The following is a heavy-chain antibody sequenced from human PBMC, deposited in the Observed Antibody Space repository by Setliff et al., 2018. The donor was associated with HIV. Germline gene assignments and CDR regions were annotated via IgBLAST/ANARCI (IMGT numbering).Heavy chain of an antibody. J-gene: IGHJ6*02. CDR3: ARRSIVGSTRGYYYYALDV. V-gene: IGHV4-4*08. Sequence: SETLSLTCTVSGGSISRYYWSWIRQPAGKGLEWLGYIYISGTTNYNPSLKGRVTMFLDTSENQFSLKLTSVTAADTAVYYCARRSIVGSTRGYYYYALDVWGQGTTVTVSS. CDR2: IYISGTT. D-gene: IGHD1-26*01. CDR1: GGSISRYY.